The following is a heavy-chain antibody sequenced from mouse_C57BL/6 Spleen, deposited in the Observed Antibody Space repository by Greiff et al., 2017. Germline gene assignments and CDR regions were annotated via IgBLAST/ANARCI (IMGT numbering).Heavy chain of an antibody. CDR2: IWGVGST. J-gene: IGHJ3*01. CDR1: GFSLTSYG. Sequence: VKLVESGPGLVAPSQSLSITCTVSGFSLTSYGVDWVRQSPGKGLEWLGVIWGVGSTNYNSALKSRLSISKDNSKSQVFLKMNSLQTDDTAMYYFATYYGSSSAWFAYWGQGTLVTVSA. D-gene: IGHD1-1*01. CDR3: ATYYGSSSAWFAY. V-gene: IGHV2-6*01.